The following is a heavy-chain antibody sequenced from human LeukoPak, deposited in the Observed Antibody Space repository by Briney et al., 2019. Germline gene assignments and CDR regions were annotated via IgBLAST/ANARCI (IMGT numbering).Heavy chain of an antibody. Sequence: ASVKVSCKASGYTFTSYDINWVRQAPGQGLEWMGWISAYNANTNYAQKLQGRVTMTTDTSTSTAYMELRSLRSDDTAVYFCAREPPYDILTGYFFDFWGQGTLVTVSS. J-gene: IGHJ4*02. CDR3: AREPPYDILTGYFFDF. D-gene: IGHD3-9*01. V-gene: IGHV1-18*01. CDR1: GYTFTSYD. CDR2: ISAYNANT.